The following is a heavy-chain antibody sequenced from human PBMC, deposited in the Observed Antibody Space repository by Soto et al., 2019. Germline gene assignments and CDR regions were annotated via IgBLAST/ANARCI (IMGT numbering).Heavy chain of an antibody. Sequence: SETLSLTCAVYGGSFSGYYWSWIRQPPGKGLEWIGEISHSGSTNYNPSLKSRVTISVDASKNQFSLKLSSVTAADTAVYYCARGTQPDYGMDVWGQGTTVTVSS. CDR2: ISHSGST. J-gene: IGHJ6*02. CDR3: ARGTQPDYGMDV. V-gene: IGHV4-34*01. D-gene: IGHD2-2*01. CDR1: GGSFSGYY.